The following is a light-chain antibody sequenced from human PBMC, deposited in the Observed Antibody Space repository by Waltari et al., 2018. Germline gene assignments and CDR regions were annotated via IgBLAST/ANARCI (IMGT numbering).Light chain of an antibody. CDR1: QTINNF. V-gene: IGKV1-39*01. CDR3: QHDYNTPVT. J-gene: IGKJ3*01. CDR2: GAS. Sequence: DIQMTQSPSSLSASVGDRVAITCRASQTINNFLNWYQKKPGKAPKLLIYGASTLHNGVPSRFSGSASGTDFTLIISSLQPEDFATYYCQHDYNTPVTFGPGTKVDIK.